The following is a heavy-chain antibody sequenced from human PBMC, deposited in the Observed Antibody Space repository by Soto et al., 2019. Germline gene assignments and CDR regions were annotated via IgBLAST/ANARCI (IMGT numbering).Heavy chain of an antibody. V-gene: IGHV4-59*08. D-gene: IGHD3-3*01. CDR2: IYYSGST. CDR1: GGSISSYY. J-gene: IGHJ5*02. CDR3: ARLGSYDFWSGYNWFDP. Sequence: SETLSLTCTVSGGSISSYYWSWIRQPPGKGLEWIGYIYYSGSTNYNPSLKSRVTISVDTSKNQFSLKLSSVTAADTAVYYCARLGSYDFWSGYNWFDPWGQGTLVTVSS.